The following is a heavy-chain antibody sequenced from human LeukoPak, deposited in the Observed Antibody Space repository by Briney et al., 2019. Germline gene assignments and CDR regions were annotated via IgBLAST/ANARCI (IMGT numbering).Heavy chain of an antibody. CDR2: TRQDGSKK. V-gene: IGHV3-7*01. D-gene: IGHD3-10*01. CDR3: ARELAGHYYGSGSSFDY. Sequence: GGSRRLSCAASGFTFSNYWMSWVRQAPGKGLEWVANTRQDGSKKYYVDSVKGRFTISRDNAKNSLYLQMNSLRAEDTAVYYCARELAGHYYGSGSSFDYWGQGTLVTVSS. J-gene: IGHJ4*02. CDR1: GFTFSNYW.